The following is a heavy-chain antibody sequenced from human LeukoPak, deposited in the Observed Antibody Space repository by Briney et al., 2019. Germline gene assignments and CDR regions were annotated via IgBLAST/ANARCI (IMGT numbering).Heavy chain of an antibody. D-gene: IGHD6-13*01. CDR1: GFTVSSNY. CDR2: IYSGGST. Sequence: PGGSLRLSCAASGFTVSSNYMSWVRRAPGKGLEWVSVIYSGGSTYYADSVKGRFTISRDNSKNTLYLQMNSLRAEDTAVYYCARASSHSSWLEYYFDYWGQGTLVTVSS. V-gene: IGHV3-66*01. J-gene: IGHJ4*02. CDR3: ARASSHSSWLEYYFDY.